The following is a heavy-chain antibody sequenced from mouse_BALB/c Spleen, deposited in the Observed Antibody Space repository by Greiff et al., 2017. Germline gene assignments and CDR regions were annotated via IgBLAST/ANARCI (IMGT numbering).Heavy chain of an antibody. D-gene: IGHD2-4*01. CDR1: GFTFSSYA. J-gene: IGHJ3*01. CDR2: ISSGGSYT. Sequence: EVKVVESGGGLVKPGGSLKLSCAASGFTFSSYAMSWVRQSPEKRLEWVAEISSGGSYTYYPDTVTGRFTISRDNAKNTLYLEMSSLRSEDTAMYYCARDDYDGELFAYWGQGTLVTVSA. CDR3: ARDDYDGELFAY. V-gene: IGHV5-9-4*01.